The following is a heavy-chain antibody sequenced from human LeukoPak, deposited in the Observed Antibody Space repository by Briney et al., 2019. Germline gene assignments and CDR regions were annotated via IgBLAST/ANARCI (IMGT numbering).Heavy chain of an antibody. J-gene: IGHJ3*02. CDR1: RFTLSSYE. D-gene: IGHD3-22*01. CDR2: IISSGSTI. V-gene: IGHV3-48*03. Sequence: GGSLRLSCAPSRFTLSSYEMNWVRQAPGKGLEWVLYIISSGSTIYYADSVKGRFAISRDNAKNSLYLQMNSLRAEDTAVYYCARVGYYDSSGYYYHDAFDIWGQGTMVTVSS. CDR3: ARVGYYDSSGYYYHDAFDI.